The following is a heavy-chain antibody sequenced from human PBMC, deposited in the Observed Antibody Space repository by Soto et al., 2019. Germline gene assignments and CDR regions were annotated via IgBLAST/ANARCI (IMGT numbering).Heavy chain of an antibody. CDR1: GFFFSASA. CDR2: ISYNGGSR. D-gene: IGHD3-3*01. V-gene: IGHV3-64D*06. J-gene: IGHJ4*02. Sequence: EVQLVESGGGLVQPGGSLRPSCSASGFFFSASAMYWVRQAPGRGLEYISVISYNGGSRYYADSVKGRFTIARDNSKNTLYLQMTSVTDDDTAVYYCVRGPSQGSSVFGPLDFWGQGPLVSVSS. CDR3: VRGPSQGSSVFGPLDF.